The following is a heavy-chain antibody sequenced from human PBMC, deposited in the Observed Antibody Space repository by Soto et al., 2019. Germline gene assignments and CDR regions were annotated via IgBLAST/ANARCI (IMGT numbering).Heavy chain of an antibody. CDR3: ARERRSGYDGY. CDR2: IYYSGST. V-gene: IGHV4-30-4*01. J-gene: IGHJ4*02. Sequence: QVQLQESGPGLVEPSQTLSLTCTVSGGSISRGDYYWSWIRQPPGKGLEWIGYIYYSGSTYYNPSLKIRVTISVDTSKNQFSLKLSSVTAADTAVYYCARERRSGYDGYWGQGTLVTVSS. CDR1: GGSISRGDYY. D-gene: IGHD5-12*01.